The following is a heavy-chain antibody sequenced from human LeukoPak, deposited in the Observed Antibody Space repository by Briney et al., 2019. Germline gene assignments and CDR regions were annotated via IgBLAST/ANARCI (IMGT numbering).Heavy chain of an antibody. V-gene: IGHV4-59*01. Sequence: PSETLSLTCTVSGVSISSYYWTWIRQPSGKGLEWIGNIDYSGNTKYNPSLKSRVTISVDTSKNQFSLKLSSVTAADTAVYYCARWYYDSSGYRYFDYWGQGTLVTVSS. CDR3: ARWYYDSSGYRYFDY. CDR2: IDYSGNT. D-gene: IGHD3-22*01. J-gene: IGHJ4*02. CDR1: GVSISSYY.